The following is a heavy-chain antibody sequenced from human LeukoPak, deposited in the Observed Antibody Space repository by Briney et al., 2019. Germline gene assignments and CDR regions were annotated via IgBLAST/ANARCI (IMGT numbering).Heavy chain of an antibody. D-gene: IGHD2-21*01. CDR3: ARHPRASSFQKHFDY. Sequence: PSETLSLTCTVSGGSISSNSYYWGWIRQPPGKGLEWIGSIFYSGSTYYSPSLESRVTISVDTSKNQFSLKLSSVTAADTAVYYCARHPRASSFQKHFDYCGQGTLVTVSS. V-gene: IGHV4-39*01. CDR1: GGSISSNSYY. J-gene: IGHJ4*02. CDR2: IFYSGST.